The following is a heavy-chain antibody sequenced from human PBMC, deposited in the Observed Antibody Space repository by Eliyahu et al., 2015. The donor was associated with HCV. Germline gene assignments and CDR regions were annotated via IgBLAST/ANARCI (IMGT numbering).Heavy chain of an antibody. D-gene: IGHD3-22*01. Sequence: EVQLVASGGALVQPGGSLRLSCAASGFTFRTYSMNWVRQAPGQGLEWLSFISSSGYDIFYADSVKGRFTISRDNAKNSLYLQLNSLRAEDTAVYYCATGDYYDGSGYDVARQFDHWGQGTLVSVSS. V-gene: IGHV3-48*01. CDR3: ATGDYYDGSGYDVARQFDH. J-gene: IGHJ4*02. CDR2: ISSSGYDI. CDR1: GFTFRTYS.